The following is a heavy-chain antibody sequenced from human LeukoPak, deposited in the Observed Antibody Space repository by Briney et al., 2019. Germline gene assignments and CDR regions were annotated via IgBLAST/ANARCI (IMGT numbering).Heavy chain of an antibody. CDR1: GGSISSYY. V-gene: IGHV4-59*06. CDR2: IYYSGST. CDR3: ARYGSGSYYVNYFDC. D-gene: IGHD3-10*01. Sequence: SETLSLTCTVSGGSISSYYWSWIRQHPGKGLEWIGYIYYSGSTYYNPSLKSRVTISVDTSKNQFSLKLSSVTAADTAVYYWARYGSGSYYVNYFDCWGQGTLVTVSS. J-gene: IGHJ4*02.